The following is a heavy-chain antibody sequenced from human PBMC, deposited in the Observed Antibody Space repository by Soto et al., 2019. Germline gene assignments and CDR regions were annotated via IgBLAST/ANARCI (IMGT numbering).Heavy chain of an antibody. J-gene: IGHJ4*02. CDR2: IWYDGSNK. V-gene: IGHV3-33*01. D-gene: IGHD6-19*01. CDR1: GFTFSSYG. CDR3: ARVATPGAVAPTDY. Sequence: QVQLVESGGGVVQPGRSLRLSCAASGFTFSSYGMHWVRQAPGKGLEWVAVIWYDGSNKYYADSVKGRFTISRDNSKNTLYLQMNGLRAEDTAVYYCARVATPGAVAPTDYWGQGTLVTVSS.